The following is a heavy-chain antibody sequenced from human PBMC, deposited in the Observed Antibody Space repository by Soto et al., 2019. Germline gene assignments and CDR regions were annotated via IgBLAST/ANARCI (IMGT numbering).Heavy chain of an antibody. J-gene: IGHJ4*02. D-gene: IGHD2-2*01. CDR1: GGSISSGGYY. CDR3: ARGKTEHRAMFDF. V-gene: IGHV4-31*03. Sequence: SETLSLTCTVSGGSISSGGYYWSWIRQHPGKGLEWIGYIYYSGSTYYNPSLKSRVTISLDTSKNQFSLKLSSVTAADTAVYYCARGKTEHRAMFDFWGQGTLVTVSS. CDR2: IYYSGST.